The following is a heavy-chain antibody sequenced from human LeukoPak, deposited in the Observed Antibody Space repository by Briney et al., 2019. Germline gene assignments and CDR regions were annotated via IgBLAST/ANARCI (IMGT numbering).Heavy chain of an antibody. CDR1: GGSISSGDYY. Sequence: SQTLSLTCTVSGGSISSGDYYWSWIRQPPGKGLEWIGYIYYSGSTYYNPSLKSRVTISVDTSKNQFSLKLSSVTAADTAVYYCAGVFDILTGYNVDYWGQGTLVTVSS. V-gene: IGHV4-30-4*08. CDR2: IYYSGST. D-gene: IGHD3-9*01. CDR3: AGVFDILTGYNVDY. J-gene: IGHJ4*02.